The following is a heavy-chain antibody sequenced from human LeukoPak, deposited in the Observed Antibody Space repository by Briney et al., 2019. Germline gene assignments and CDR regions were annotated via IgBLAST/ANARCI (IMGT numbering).Heavy chain of an antibody. CDR2: INPSGGST. CDR1: GYTFTSYY. D-gene: IGHD2-2*02. Sequence: ASVKVSCKASGYTFTSYYMHWVRQAPGQGLEWMGIINPSGGSTSYAQKFQGRVTMTRDTSTSTVYMELSSLRSEDTAVYYCARDREDIVVVPAAIGASWFDPWGQGTLVTVSS. CDR3: ARDREDIVVVPAAIGASWFDP. J-gene: IGHJ5*02. V-gene: IGHV1-46*01.